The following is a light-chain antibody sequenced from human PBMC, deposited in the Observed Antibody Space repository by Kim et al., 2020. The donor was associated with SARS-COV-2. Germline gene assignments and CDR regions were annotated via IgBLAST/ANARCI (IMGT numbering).Light chain of an antibody. CDR2: AAS. Sequence: ASVGDRVTITCRASQSISSYLNWYQQKPGKAPKLLIYAASSLQSGVPSRFSGSGSGTDFTLTISSLQPEDFATYYCQQSYSTLVTFGQGTKVDIK. J-gene: IGKJ1*01. CDR3: QQSYSTLVT. CDR1: QSISSY. V-gene: IGKV1-39*01.